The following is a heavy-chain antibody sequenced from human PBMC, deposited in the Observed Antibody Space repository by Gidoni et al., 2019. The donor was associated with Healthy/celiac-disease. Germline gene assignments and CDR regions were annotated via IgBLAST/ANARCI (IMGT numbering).Heavy chain of an antibody. CDR1: GFSLSTSGGG. J-gene: IGHJ5*02. CDR3: AHSLYSSEADWVDP. CDR2: IYWNEDK. V-gene: IGHV2-5*01. D-gene: IGHD6-25*01. Sequence: QITLKESGPTLVKPTQTLTLTCTFHGFSLSTSGGGVGWIRQPPGKALEWLALIYWNEDKRYSPSLKSRLTITKDTSKNQVVLTMTNMDPVDTATYYCAHSLYSSEADWVDPWGQGTLVTVSS.